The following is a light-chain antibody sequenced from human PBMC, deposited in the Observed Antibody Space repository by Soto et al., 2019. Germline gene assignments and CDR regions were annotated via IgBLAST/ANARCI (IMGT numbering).Light chain of an antibody. CDR3: QTWGTGIRV. CDR1: SGHSSYA. V-gene: IGLV4-69*01. Sequence: QPVLTQSPCASASPGASVKLTCTLSSGHSSYAIAWHQQQPEKGPRYLMKLNSDGSHSKGDGIPDRFSGSSSGAERYLTISSLQSEDEADYYCQTWGTGIRVFGGGTKLTVL. CDR2: LNSDGSH. J-gene: IGLJ3*02.